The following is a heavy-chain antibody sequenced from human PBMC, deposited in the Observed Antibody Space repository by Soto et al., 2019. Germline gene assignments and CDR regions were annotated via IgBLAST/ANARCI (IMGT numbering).Heavy chain of an antibody. J-gene: IGHJ5*02. CDR1: GFSFNTSA. D-gene: IGHD2-2*01. CDR3: AKDQRGCSSTSCYYWFDP. V-gene: IGHV3-23*01. Sequence: GGSLRLSCAASGFSFNTSAMSWVRQAPGKGLEWVSAISDSADSTYYADSVKGRFTISRDNSKNTLYLQMNSLRAEDTAAYYCAKDQRGCSSTSCYYWFDPWGLGTRVTVSS. CDR2: ISDSADST.